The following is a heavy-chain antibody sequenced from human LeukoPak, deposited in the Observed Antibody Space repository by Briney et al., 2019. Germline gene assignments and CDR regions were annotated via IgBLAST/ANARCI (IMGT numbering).Heavy chain of an antibody. CDR3: AKLGLGYCSSTSCFYYYYGMDV. D-gene: IGHD2-2*01. CDR1: GFTFSSYA. Sequence: PGGSLRLSCAASGFTFSSYAMSWVRQAPGKGLEWVSAISGSGGSTYYADSVKGRFTISRDNSKNTLYLQMNSLRAEDTAVYYCAKLGLGYCSSTSCFYYYYGMDVRGQGTTVTVSS. V-gene: IGHV3-23*01. J-gene: IGHJ6*02. CDR2: ISGSGGST.